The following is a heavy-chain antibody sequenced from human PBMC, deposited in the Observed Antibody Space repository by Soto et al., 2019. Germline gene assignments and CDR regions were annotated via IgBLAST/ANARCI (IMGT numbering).Heavy chain of an antibody. CDR2: ISYSGST. D-gene: IGHD6-13*01. Sequence: SETLSLTCTVSGGSISSYSWTWIRQPPGKGLEWIGYISYSGSTNYNPSLKGRVTMSVDTSKSQFSLKLTSVTAAATAVYFCARHLLRSSWYSVDYWGQGTLVT. J-gene: IGHJ4*02. V-gene: IGHV4-59*01. CDR1: GGSISSYS. CDR3: ARHLLRSSWYSVDY.